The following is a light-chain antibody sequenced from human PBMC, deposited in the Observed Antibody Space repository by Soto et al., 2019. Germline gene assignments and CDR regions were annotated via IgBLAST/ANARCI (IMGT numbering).Light chain of an antibody. V-gene: IGLV2-11*01. CDR3: CSYAGRYTDV. Sequence: QSALTQPRSVSGSPGQSVTISCTGASSDVGVYNYVSWYQQHPGKAPKLMIYDVSKRPSGVPDRFSGSKSGNTASLTISGLQTEDEADYDCCSYAGRYTDVFGTGTKVTVL. CDR2: DVS. CDR1: SSDVGVYNY. J-gene: IGLJ1*01.